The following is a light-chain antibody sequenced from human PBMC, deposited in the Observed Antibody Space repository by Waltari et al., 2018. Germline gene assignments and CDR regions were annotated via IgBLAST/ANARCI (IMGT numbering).Light chain of an antibody. CDR2: EVS. V-gene: IGLV2-14*01. CDR3: TSYTSSSISHVL. J-gene: IGLJ2*01. CDR1: SSDVGGYNY. Sequence: QSALTQPASVSGSPGQSITISCTGTSSDVGGYNYLSWYQHQQGKAPKLIIYEVSNRPSGVANRFTGSKSGNTASLTISGLQAEDEGDYYCTSYTSSSISHVLFGGGTKLSVL.